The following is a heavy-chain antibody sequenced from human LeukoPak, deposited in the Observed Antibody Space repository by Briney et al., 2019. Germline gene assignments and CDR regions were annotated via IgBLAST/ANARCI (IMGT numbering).Heavy chain of an antibody. Sequence: GESLKISCKGSGYSFTSYWIGWVRQMPGKGLEWMGIIYPGDSDTRYSPSFQGQVTISADKSISTAYLQWSSPKASDTAMYYCARHESAAAILSWFDPWGQGTLVTVSS. D-gene: IGHD2-2*02. CDR2: IYPGDSDT. CDR1: GYSFTSYW. V-gene: IGHV5-51*01. J-gene: IGHJ5*02. CDR3: ARHESAAAILSWFDP.